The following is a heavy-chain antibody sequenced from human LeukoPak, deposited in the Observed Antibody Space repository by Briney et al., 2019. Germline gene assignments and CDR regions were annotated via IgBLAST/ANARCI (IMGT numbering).Heavy chain of an antibody. CDR2: ISHSGST. CDR1: GGSISSSSYY. J-gene: IGHJ4*02. D-gene: IGHD4-17*01. Sequence: SETLSLTCTVSGGSISSSSYYWGWIRQPPGKGLEWIGEISHSGSTNYNPSLKSRVTISVDTSKNQLSLRLSSVTAADTAVYCCASTVTIYFDYWGQGTLVTVSS. V-gene: IGHV4-39*07. CDR3: ASTVTIYFDY.